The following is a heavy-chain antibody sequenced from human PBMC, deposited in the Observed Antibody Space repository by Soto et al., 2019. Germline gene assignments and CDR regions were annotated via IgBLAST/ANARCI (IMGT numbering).Heavy chain of an antibody. Sequence: VQLVESGGGLVQPGGSLGLSSAASGFTFSSYWMHWVRQAPGKGLVWVPGINSEGMSTSDAGSVKGRFTISRDNAKNRLYLQMSSLRAEDTAVYYCARAGYGSGWYGASVEYFQHWGQGTLVTVST. V-gene: IGHV3-74*01. CDR3: ARAGYGSGWYGASVEYFQH. D-gene: IGHD6-19*01. CDR1: GFTFSSYW. CDR2: INSEGMST. J-gene: IGHJ1*01.